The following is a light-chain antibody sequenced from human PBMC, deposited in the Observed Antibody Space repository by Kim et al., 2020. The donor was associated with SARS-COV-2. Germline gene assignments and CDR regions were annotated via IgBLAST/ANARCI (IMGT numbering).Light chain of an antibody. CDR3: QAWDSSHVV. CDR2: QDS. CDR1: KLGDKY. Sequence: SPGQTARITCSGDKLGDKYACWYQQKPGQSPVLVIYQDSKRPSGIPERFSGSNSGNTATLTISGTQAMDEADYYCQAWDSSHVVFGGGTQLTVL. V-gene: IGLV3-1*01. J-gene: IGLJ2*01.